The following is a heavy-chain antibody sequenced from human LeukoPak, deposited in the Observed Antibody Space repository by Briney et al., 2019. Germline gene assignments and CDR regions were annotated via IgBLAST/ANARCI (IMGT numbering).Heavy chain of an antibody. Sequence: GASVKLSCKASGYTFTSYGISWVRQAPGQGLEWMGWISAYNGNTNYAQKLQGRVTMTTDTSTSTAYMELRSLRSDDTAVYYCAREPSPGIAVAGTNYWGPGTLVTVSS. CDR3: AREPSPGIAVAGTNY. CDR1: GYTFTSYG. D-gene: IGHD6-19*01. V-gene: IGHV1-18*01. CDR2: ISAYNGNT. J-gene: IGHJ4*02.